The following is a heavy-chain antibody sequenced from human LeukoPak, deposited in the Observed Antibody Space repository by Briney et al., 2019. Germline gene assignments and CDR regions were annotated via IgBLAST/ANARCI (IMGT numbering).Heavy chain of an antibody. Sequence: GGSLRLSCAASGFTFSNYAMSWVRQAPGKGLEWVSAISDSGTTTYYADSVKGRFTISRDNSKNTLYVQMSSLRDDDTAVYYCAKDYVEGSSSNWFGHAFDIWGQGTGVTVSS. D-gene: IGHD6-13*01. CDR1: GFTFSNYA. CDR2: ISDSGTTT. V-gene: IGHV3-23*01. CDR3: AKDYVEGSSSNWFGHAFDI. J-gene: IGHJ3*02.